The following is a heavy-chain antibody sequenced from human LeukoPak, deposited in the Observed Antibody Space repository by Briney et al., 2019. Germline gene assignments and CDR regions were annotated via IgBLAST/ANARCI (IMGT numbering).Heavy chain of an antibody. CDR1: GGSFSGYY. D-gene: IGHD4-17*01. J-gene: IGHJ4*02. CDR3: ARPTGLRYFDY. V-gene: IGHV4-34*01. CDR2: INHSGST. Sequence: PSETLSLTCAVYGGSFSGYYWSWIRQPPGKGLEWIGEINHSGSTNYNPSLKSRVTISVDKSKNQFSLKLSSVTAADTAVYYCARPTGLRYFDYWGQGTLVTVSS.